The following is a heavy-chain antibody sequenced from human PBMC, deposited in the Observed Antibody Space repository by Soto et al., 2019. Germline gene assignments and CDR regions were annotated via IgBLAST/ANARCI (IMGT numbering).Heavy chain of an antibody. V-gene: IGHV3-74*01. J-gene: IGHJ3*01. CDR1: GFTFSYYW. CDR3: ARGDRGAFDL. CDR2: MHSDGSST. Sequence: EVQLVESGGGLVRPGGSLRLSCAASGFTFSYYWMHWVRQAPGKGLVWVSRMHSDGSSTNYADFVKGRFIISRDNARNTVDLQMNSVRVEDTAAYYCARGDRGAFDLWGQGTVVTVSS. D-gene: IGHD1-26*01.